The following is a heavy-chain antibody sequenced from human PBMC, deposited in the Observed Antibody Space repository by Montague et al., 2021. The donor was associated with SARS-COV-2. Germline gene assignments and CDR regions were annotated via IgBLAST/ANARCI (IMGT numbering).Heavy chain of an antibody. CDR3: ARHDPAGGIRP. D-gene: IGHD6-13*01. V-gene: IGHV4-59*08. Sequence: SETLSLTCTVSGGSISSYYWSWIRQPPGKGLEWIGYIYYSGSTNYNPSLKSRVTISVDTSKNQFSLKLSSVTAADTAVYYCARHDPAGGIRPWGQGTLVTVSS. J-gene: IGHJ5*02. CDR1: GGSISSYY. CDR2: IYYSGST.